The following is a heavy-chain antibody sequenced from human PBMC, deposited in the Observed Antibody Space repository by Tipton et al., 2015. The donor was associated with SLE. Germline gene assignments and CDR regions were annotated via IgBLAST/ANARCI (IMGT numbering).Heavy chain of an antibody. V-gene: IGHV4-61*02. J-gene: IGHJ2*01. Sequence: TLSLTCTVSGGAISSGGYYWGWIRQPAGKGLEGIGRIYTSGKTVYNPPLKSRVTISMDLSNNQFPVNLSSVTASDTAVYYCAKTLAGATPGRYQSYWYFDLWGRGLRVIVSS. CDR2: IYTSGKT. D-gene: IGHD1-1*01. CDR3: AKTLAGATPGRYQSYWYFDL. CDR1: GGAISSGGYY.